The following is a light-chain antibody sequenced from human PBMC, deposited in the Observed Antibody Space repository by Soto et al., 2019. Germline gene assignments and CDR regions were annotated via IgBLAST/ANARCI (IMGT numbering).Light chain of an antibody. CDR2: EVS. CDR1: SSDVGAYKY. CDR3: TSYVGSNIWV. Sequence: QSVLTQPPSASGSPGQSVTISCTGTSSDVGAYKYVSWYQQYPGKAPKLMIYEVSTRPSGVPDRFSGSKSGNTASLTVSGLQAEDEADYYCTSYVGSNIWVFGGGTKVTVL. J-gene: IGLJ3*02. V-gene: IGLV2-8*01.